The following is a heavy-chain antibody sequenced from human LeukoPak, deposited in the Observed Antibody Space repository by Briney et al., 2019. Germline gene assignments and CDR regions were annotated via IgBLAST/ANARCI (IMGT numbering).Heavy chain of an antibody. CDR2: IIPIFNTA. D-gene: IGHD6-13*01. CDR3: ARSRVGSSWYLKGFDP. V-gene: IGHV1-69*13. Sequence: SVKVSCKASGGNFSSYAISWVRQAPGQGLEWMGGIIPIFNTANYAQKFQGRVTITADESTSTAYMELSSLRSEDTAVYYCARSRVGSSWYLKGFDPWGQGTLVTVSS. J-gene: IGHJ5*02. CDR1: GGNFSSYA.